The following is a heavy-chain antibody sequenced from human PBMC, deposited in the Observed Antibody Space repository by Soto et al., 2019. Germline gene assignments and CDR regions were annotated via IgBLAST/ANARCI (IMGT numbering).Heavy chain of an antibody. Sequence: QVQLQQRGAGPLKPSETLSLTCAVRGGSFSSYQWCWIRQTPGQGLEWIGEINHSGTTNYNPSLKSRVTMSVDTSKKEFSLKLTSVTAADTAVYYCARGWRFDPWGQGTLVTVSS. CDR3: ARGWRFDP. CDR1: GGSFSSYQ. J-gene: IGHJ5*02. D-gene: IGHD3-3*01. V-gene: IGHV4-34*01. CDR2: INHSGTT.